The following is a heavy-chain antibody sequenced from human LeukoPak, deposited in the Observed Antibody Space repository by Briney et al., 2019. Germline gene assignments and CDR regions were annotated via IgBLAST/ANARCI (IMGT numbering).Heavy chain of an antibody. D-gene: IGHD6-19*01. CDR3: ATVPREAVAAAGAYYYYGMDV. Sequence: ASVKVSCKASGYTFTSNYIHWVRQAPGQGLEWMGMIYPRDGSTSYAQKFQGRVTMTEDTSIDTAYMELSSLRSEDTAVYYCATVPREAVAAAGAYYYYGMDVWGQGTTVTVSS. CDR2: IYPRDGST. J-gene: IGHJ6*02. CDR1: GYTFTSNY. V-gene: IGHV1-46*01.